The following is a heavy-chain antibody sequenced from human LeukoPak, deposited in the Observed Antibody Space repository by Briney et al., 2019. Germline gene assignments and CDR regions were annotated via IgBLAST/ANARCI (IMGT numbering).Heavy chain of an antibody. CDR2: TYYRSRWHN. D-gene: IGHD4-11*01. V-gene: IGHV6-1*01. Sequence: SQTLSLTCAISGDSVSSNSAVWNWIRQSPSRGLEWLGRTYYRSRWHNEYAESVKSRMSINPDTSKNQFSLQLYSVTPEDTAEYYCAGATDYSSFLAYWGQGTLVTVSS. J-gene: IGHJ4*02. CDR1: GDSVSSNSAV. CDR3: AGATDYSSFLAY.